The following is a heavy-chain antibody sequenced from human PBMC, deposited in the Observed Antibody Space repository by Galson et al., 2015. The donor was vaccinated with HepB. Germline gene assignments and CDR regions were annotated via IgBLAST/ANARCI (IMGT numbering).Heavy chain of an antibody. CDR3: ARDRYDILTGYYFSPGYYGMDV. V-gene: IGHV7-4-1*02. CDR1: GYTFTSYA. CDR2: INTNTGNP. J-gene: IGHJ6*02. Sequence: SVKVSCKASGYTFTSYAMNWVRQAPGQGLEWMGWINTNTGNPTYAQGFTGRFVFSLDTSVSTAYLQISSLKAEDTAVYYCARDRYDILTGYYFSPGYYGMDVWGQGTTVTVSS. D-gene: IGHD3-9*01.